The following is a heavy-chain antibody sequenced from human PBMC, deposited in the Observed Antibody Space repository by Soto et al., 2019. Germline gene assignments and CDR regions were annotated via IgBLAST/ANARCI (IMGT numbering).Heavy chain of an antibody. D-gene: IGHD3-10*01. CDR1: GGSIDLYY. Sequence: SETLSLTCTVSGGSIDLYYWSWIRQPPGKGLEWIANIYYNGKTNYNPSVKNRVIISVDASKKQFSLKVRSVTAADTAVYYCARQRDRGLLGLRDYWGQGTRVTLSS. J-gene: IGHJ4*02. CDR3: ARQRDRGLLGLRDY. V-gene: IGHV4-59*01. CDR2: IYYNGKT.